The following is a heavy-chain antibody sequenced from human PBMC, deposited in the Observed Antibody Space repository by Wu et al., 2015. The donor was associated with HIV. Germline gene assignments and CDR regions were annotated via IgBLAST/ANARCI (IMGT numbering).Heavy chain of an antibody. CDR1: GGTLSDYA. CDR3: ARDLCVRGVCYRSPGDWFDP. D-gene: IGHD2-8*02. CDR2: IIPLFGTP. V-gene: IGHV1-69*05. J-gene: IGHJ5*02. Sequence: QVHLVQSGAEVKKPGSSVKVSCKTSGGTLSDYAINWVRQAPGQGLEWMGGIIPLFGTPNYAQKFQGRVTITTDKSMTTAYMELRSLRSDDTAVYYCARDLCVRGVCYRSPGDWFDPWGQGTLVTVSS.